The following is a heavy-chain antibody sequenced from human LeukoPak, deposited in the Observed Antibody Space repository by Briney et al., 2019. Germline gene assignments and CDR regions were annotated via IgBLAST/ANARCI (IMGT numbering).Heavy chain of an antibody. CDR1: GFTFSSYG. D-gene: IGHD3-3*01. Sequence: PGRSLRLSCAASGFTFSSYGMHWVRQAPGKGLEWVAVIWYDGSNKYYADSVKGRFTISRDNSKNTLYLQMNSLRAEDTAVYYCAREFWSGYYTQRYGMDVWGQGTTVTVSS. V-gene: IGHV3-33*01. J-gene: IGHJ6*02. CDR3: AREFWSGYYTQRYGMDV. CDR2: IWYDGSNK.